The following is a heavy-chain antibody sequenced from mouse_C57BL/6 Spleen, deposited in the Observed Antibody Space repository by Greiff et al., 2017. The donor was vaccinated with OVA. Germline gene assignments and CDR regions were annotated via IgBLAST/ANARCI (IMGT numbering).Heavy chain of an antibody. J-gene: IGHJ1*03. Sequence: DVQLVESGGGLVQPGGSMKLSCVASGFTFSNYWMNWVRQSPEKGLEWVAQIRLKSDNYATHYAESVKGRFTISRDDSKSSVYLQMNNLRAEDTGIYYCSDGWFDVWGTGTTVTVSS. CDR1: GFTFSNYW. D-gene: IGHD2-3*01. V-gene: IGHV6-3*01. CDR3: SDGWFDV. CDR2: IRLKSDNYAT.